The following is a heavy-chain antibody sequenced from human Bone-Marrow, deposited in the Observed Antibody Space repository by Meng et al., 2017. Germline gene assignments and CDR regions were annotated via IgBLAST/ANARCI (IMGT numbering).Heavy chain of an antibody. D-gene: IGHD5-18*01. Sequence: GESLKISCAASGFTFSSYWMHWVRQAPGKGLEWVSSISSSSSYIYYADSVKGRFTISRDNAKNSLYLQMNSLRAEDTAVYYCASQLWLPYYYYGMDVWGQGTTVTVSS. V-gene: IGHV3-21*01. J-gene: IGHJ6*02. CDR2: ISSSSSYI. CDR1: GFTFSSYW. CDR3: ASQLWLPYYYYGMDV.